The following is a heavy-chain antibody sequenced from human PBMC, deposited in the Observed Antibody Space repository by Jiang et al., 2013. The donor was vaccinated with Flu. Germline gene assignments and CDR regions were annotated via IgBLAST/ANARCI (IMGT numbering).Heavy chain of an antibody. CDR2: TYYRSKWYN. J-gene: IGHJ4*02. V-gene: IGHV6-1*01. CDR3: ARSLHWAYDY. Sequence: IRQSPSRGLEWLGRTYYRSKWYNDYEVSVKSRITINPDTSMNQYSLQLNSVSPEDTAVYYCARSLHWAYDYWGQGTLVTVSS. D-gene: IGHD7-27*01.